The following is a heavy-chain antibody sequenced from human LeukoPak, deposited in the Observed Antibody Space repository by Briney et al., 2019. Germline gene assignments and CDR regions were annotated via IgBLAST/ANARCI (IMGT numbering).Heavy chain of an antibody. Sequence: GGSLRLSCAASGFTFSDYYMSWIRQAPGKGLEWVSYISSSGSTIYYADSVKGRFTISRDNAKNSLYLQMNSLRAEDTAEYYCARAHYYDCSGYPDPFDYWGQGTLVTVSS. CDR3: ARAHYYDCSGYPDPFDY. CDR2: ISSSGSTI. J-gene: IGHJ4*02. V-gene: IGHV3-11*04. D-gene: IGHD3-22*01. CDR1: GFTFSDYY.